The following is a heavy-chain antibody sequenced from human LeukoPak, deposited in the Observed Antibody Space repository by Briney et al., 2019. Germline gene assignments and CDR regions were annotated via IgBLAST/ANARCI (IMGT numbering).Heavy chain of an antibody. CDR2: IDTAGDT. J-gene: IGHJ4*02. CDR3: ARDPQGYSSSWFDY. V-gene: IGHV3-13*04. Sequence: GGSLRLSCAASGFIISSYDIHCVRQVTGKGLEWVSAIDTAGDTYYSGSVKGRFTISRENAKNSLYLQMNSLRAEDTAVYYCARDPQGYSSSWFDYWGQGTLVTVSS. CDR1: GFIISSYD. D-gene: IGHD6-13*01.